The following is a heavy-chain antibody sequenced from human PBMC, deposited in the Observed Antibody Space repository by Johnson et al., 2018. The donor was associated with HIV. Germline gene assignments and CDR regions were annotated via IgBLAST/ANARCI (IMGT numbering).Heavy chain of an antibody. V-gene: IGHV3-30*02. CDR3: ARDETMMHGFDI. CDR1: GFTFSSYG. CDR2: IRYDGSNK. J-gene: IGHJ3*02. Sequence: QVQLVESGGGVVQPGGSLRLSCAASGFTFSSYGMHWVRQAPGKGLEWVAFIRYDGSNKYYADSVKGRFTISRDNSKNTLSLQMSSLRAEDTAVYYCARDETMMHGFDIWGQGTMVTVSS. D-gene: IGHD3-22*01.